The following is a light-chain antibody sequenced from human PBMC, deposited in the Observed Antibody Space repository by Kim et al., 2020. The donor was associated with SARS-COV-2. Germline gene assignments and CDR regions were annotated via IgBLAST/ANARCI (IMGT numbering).Light chain of an antibody. V-gene: IGLV2-14*03. CDR2: DVS. J-gene: IGLJ2*01. CDR3: SSYTSSSTLVV. Sequence: SMTISWTGTSSDVGGYNYVSWYQQHPGKAPKLMIYDVSNRPSGVSNRFSGSKSGNTASLTISGLQAEDEADYYCSSYTSSSTLVVFGGGTQLTVL. CDR1: SSDVGGYNY.